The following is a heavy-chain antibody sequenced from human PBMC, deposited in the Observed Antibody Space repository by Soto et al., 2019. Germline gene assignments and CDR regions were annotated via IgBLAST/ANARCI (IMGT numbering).Heavy chain of an antibody. J-gene: IGHJ6*02. CDR3: VRRAEGRPRDEYYYVALDV. CDR2: ISPADYET. V-gene: IGHV5-51*01. Sequence: PGESLKISCERSGYSYTSYWIGWVRQRPGRGLEWMVIISPADYETPDSPYFQGQVTISADRGTSAVFLQWICLTTSDTAMYYCVRRAEGRPRDEYYYVALDVWVQGTTVTVS. CDR1: GYSYTSYW.